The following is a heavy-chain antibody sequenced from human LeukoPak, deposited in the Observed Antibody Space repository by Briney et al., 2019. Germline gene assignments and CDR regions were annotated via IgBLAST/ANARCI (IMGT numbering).Heavy chain of an antibody. CDR3: AKGARWFGELRDWFDP. D-gene: IGHD3-10*01. J-gene: IGHJ5*02. CDR1: GFTFSSYG. Sequence: GGSLRLSCAASGFTFSSYGMHWVRQAPGKGLEWVAFIRYDGSNKYYADSVKGRFTISRDNSKSTLYLQMNSLRAEDTAVYYCAKGARWFGELRDWFDPWGQGTLVTVSS. V-gene: IGHV3-30*02. CDR2: IRYDGSNK.